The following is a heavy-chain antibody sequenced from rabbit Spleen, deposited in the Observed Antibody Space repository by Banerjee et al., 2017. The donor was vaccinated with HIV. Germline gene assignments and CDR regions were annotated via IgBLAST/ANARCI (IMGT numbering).Heavy chain of an antibody. CDR1: GVSFSSNYY. CDR2: IDTGSSGFT. D-gene: IGHD1-1*01. CDR3: ARDTSSSFSSYGMDL. V-gene: IGHV1S40*01. J-gene: IGHJ6*01. Sequence: VESGGDLVKPGASLTLTCTASGVSFSSNYYMCWVRQAPGKGLEWIACIDTGSSGFTYFASWAKGRFTCSKTSSTTVTLQMTRLTAADTATYFCARDTSSSFSSYGMDLWGQGTLVTVS.